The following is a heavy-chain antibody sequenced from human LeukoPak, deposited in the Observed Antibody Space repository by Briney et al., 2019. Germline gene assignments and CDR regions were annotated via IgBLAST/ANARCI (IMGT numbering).Heavy chain of an antibody. V-gene: IGHV4-59*01. CDR2: IYYSGST. CDR3: ARGDYEVTYYFDY. D-gene: IGHD4-17*01. Sequence: SETLSLTCAVSGGSISSYYWSWIRQPPGKGLEWIGYIYYSGSTNYNPSLKSRVTISVDTSKNQFSLKLSSATAADTAVYYCARGDYEVTYYFDYWGQGTLVTVSS. J-gene: IGHJ4*02. CDR1: GGSISSYY.